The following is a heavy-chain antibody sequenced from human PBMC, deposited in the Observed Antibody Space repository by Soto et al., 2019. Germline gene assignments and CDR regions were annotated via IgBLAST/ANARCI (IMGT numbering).Heavy chain of an antibody. D-gene: IGHD3-10*01. CDR3: ARDGPQGRVLWFGELSPDY. CDR1: GYTFTSYY. Sequence: QVQLVQSGAEVKKPGASVKVSCKASGYTFTSYYMHWVRQAPGQGLEWMGIINPSGGSTSYAQKFQGRVTMTRDTSTSTVYMELSSLRSEDTAVYYCARDGPQGRVLWFGELSPDYWGQGTLVTVSS. CDR2: INPSGGST. V-gene: IGHV1-46*01. J-gene: IGHJ4*02.